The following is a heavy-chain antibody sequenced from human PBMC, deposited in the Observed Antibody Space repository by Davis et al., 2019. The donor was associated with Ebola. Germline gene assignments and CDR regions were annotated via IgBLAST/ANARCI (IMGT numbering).Heavy chain of an antibody. CDR2: IIPIFGTA. CDR1: GGTFSSYA. CDR3: ASLGYCSGGSCYKNTFDI. D-gene: IGHD2-15*01. J-gene: IGHJ3*02. V-gene: IGHV1-69*05. Sequence: AASVKVSCKASGGTFSSYAISWVRQAPGQGLEWMGGIIPIFGTANYAQKLQGRVTMTTDTSTSTAYMELRSLRSDDTAVYYCASLGYCSGGSCYKNTFDIWGQGTMVTVSS.